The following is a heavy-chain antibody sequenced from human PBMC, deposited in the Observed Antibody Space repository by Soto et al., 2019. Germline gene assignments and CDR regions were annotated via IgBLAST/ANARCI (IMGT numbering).Heavy chain of an antibody. Sequence: GESLKISRKGSGYSFAGYCINWVRQKPGKGLEGMGRIDPSDSHTYYSPSFRGHVTISGTKSISTVLLQWRSLRASDTAMYYCARAIYDSDTGPKFQYYFDSWGQGTPVTVSS. CDR3: ARAIYDSDTGPKFQYYFDS. CDR1: GYSFAGYC. J-gene: IGHJ4*02. D-gene: IGHD3-22*01. V-gene: IGHV5-10-1*01. CDR2: IDPSDSHT.